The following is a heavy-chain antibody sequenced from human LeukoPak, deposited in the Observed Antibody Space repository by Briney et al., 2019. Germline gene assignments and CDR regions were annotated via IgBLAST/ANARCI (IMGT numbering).Heavy chain of an antibody. J-gene: IGHJ4*02. CDR2: IWYDGSNK. Sequence: PGGSLRLSCAACGLTFSNYGMHWVRQAPGKGLEWVAVIWYDGSNKDYAESVKGRFTIFRDNSKNTLYLQMNTLRVEDTAVYYCARNYYDRSGYRDFLDYWGQGTLVTVSS. CDR3: ARNYYDRSGYRDFLDY. CDR1: GLTFSNYG. V-gene: IGHV3-33*01. D-gene: IGHD3-22*01.